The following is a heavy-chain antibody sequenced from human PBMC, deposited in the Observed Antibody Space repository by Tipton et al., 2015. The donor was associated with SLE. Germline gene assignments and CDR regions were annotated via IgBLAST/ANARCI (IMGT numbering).Heavy chain of an antibody. CDR1: GSSFSDYY. V-gene: IGHV3-11*01. CDR2: ISSGRTTM. D-gene: IGHD3-3*01. Sequence: SLRLSCAASGSSFSDYYMSWIRQAPGKGLEWISFISSGRTTMFYADSVKGRFTISRDNAKKSVFLDMNSLRGEDTAVYYCVRGRLRFSEWFSPFVPWGLGTLVIVPS. CDR3: VRGRLRFSEWFSPFVP. J-gene: IGHJ5*02.